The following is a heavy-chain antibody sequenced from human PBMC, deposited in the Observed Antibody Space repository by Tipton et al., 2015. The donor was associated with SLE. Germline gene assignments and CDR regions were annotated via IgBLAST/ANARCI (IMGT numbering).Heavy chain of an antibody. Sequence: TLSLTCTVSRASLSSFFWTWISQPAAKGLVWIGRVYATGTTNYNPSLNSRVTMSLDTSKNQFSLKLISVAAADTAVYYCARLGVATLGFDPWGQGTLVTVSS. CDR2: VYATGTT. CDR3: ARLGVATLGFDP. CDR1: RASLSSFF. V-gene: IGHV4-4*07. J-gene: IGHJ5*02. D-gene: IGHD5-12*01.